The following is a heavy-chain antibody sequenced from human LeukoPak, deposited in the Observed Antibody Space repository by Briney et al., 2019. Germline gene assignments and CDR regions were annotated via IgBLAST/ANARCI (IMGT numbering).Heavy chain of an antibody. CDR2: ISTSGTAV. Sequence: GGSLRLSCAASGFTFSDYYMSWIRQAPGKGLEWVSYISTSGTAVYYADSVKGRFTISRDNSKNTLSLQMNSLRAEDRAVYYCAKDRQPYLFDYWGQGTLVTVSS. V-gene: IGHV3-11*04. D-gene: IGHD2-2*01. CDR1: GFTFSDYY. CDR3: AKDRQPYLFDY. J-gene: IGHJ4*02.